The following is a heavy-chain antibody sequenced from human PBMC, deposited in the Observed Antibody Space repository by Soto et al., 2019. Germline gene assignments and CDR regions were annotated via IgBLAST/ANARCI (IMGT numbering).Heavy chain of an antibody. CDR2: ISGSGGST. D-gene: IGHD6-13*01. CDR1: GFTFSSYA. J-gene: IGHJ6*02. CDR3: AKDRAAAAGNYYYYGMDV. V-gene: IGHV3-23*01. Sequence: GGSLRLSCAASGFTFSSYAMSWVRQAPGKGLEWVSAISGSGGSTYYADSVKGRFTISRDNSKNTLYLQMNSLRAEDTAVYYCAKDRAAAAGNYYYYGMDVWGQGTTVTVSS.